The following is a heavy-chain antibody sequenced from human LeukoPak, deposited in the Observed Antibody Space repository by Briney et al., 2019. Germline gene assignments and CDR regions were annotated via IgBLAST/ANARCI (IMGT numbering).Heavy chain of an antibody. CDR1: GFTFSSYS. CDR2: ISSSSGII. Sequence: GGSLRLSCAASGFTFSSYSMNWVRQAPGKGLEWVSYISSSSGIIYYADSVKGRFSISRDNAKNSLYLQMNSLRAGDTAVFYCARNAYYYDSIDYWGQGTLVTVSS. J-gene: IGHJ4*02. V-gene: IGHV3-48*01. D-gene: IGHD3-22*01. CDR3: ARNAYYYDSIDY.